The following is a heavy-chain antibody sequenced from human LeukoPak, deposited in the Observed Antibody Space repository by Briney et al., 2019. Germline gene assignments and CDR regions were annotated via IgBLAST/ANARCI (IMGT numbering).Heavy chain of an antibody. Sequence: GGSLRLSCAASGFTFSSYAMHWVRQAPGKGLEWVAVISYDGSNKYYADSVKGRFTISRDNSKNTLYLQMNSLRAEDTAVYYCAREIGMVHYFDYWGQGTLVTVSS. V-gene: IGHV3-30-3*01. CDR2: ISYDGSNK. CDR3: AREIGMVHYFDY. D-gene: IGHD3-10*01. CDR1: GFTFSSYA. J-gene: IGHJ4*02.